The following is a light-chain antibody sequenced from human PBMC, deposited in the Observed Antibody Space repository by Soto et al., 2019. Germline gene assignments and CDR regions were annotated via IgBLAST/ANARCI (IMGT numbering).Light chain of an antibody. V-gene: IGLV1-44*01. J-gene: IGLJ3*02. CDR3: AAWDDRLNGVV. Sequence: QSVLTQPPSASGTPGQRVTIACSGSSSNIGSTTVKWYQQLPGTAPKLLIYNNNQRPSGVPDRFSGSKSGTSASLAISGLQSEDEADYYVAAWDDRLNGVVVGVGTKRTVL. CDR1: SSNIGSTT. CDR2: NNN.